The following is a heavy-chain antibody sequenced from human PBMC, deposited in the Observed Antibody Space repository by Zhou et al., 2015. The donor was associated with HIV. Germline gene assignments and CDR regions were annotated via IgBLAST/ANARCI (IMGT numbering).Heavy chain of an antibody. J-gene: IGHJ6*02. CDR1: GYTFTSYY. V-gene: IGHV1-46*01. CDR2: INPSGGST. Sequence: QVQLVQSGAEVKKPGASVKVSCKASGYTFTSYYMHWVRQAPGQGLEWMGIINPSGGSTSYAQKFQGRVTMTRDTSTSTVYMELSSLRSEDTAVYYCARDTRPHYYDSSGSDMDVWGQGTTVTVSS. D-gene: IGHD3-22*01. CDR3: ARDTRPHYYDSSGSDMDV.